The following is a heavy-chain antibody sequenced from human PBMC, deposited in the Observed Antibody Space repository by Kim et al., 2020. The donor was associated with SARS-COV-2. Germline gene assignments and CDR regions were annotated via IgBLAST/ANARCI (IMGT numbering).Heavy chain of an antibody. Sequence: GGSLRLSCAASGFTFSDYAMNWVRQAPGKGLEWVSSISRSGDDIHYADSVKGRFTLSRDNAKKSLYLQMNDLSAEDTAVYYCARVLGDSSGYCVGYWCQG. CDR3: ARVLGDSSGYCVGY. CDR2: ISRSGDDI. V-gene: IGHV3-21*01. CDR1: GFTFSDYA. J-gene: IGHJ4*02. D-gene: IGHD3-22*01.